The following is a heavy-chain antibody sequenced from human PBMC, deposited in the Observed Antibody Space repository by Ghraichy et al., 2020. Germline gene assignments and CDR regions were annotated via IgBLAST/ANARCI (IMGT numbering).Heavy chain of an antibody. CDR1: GGSISSSSYY. Sequence: SETLSLTCTVSGGSISSSSYYWGWIRQPPGKGLEWIGSIYYSGSTYYNPSLKSRVTISVDTSKNQFSLKLSSVTAADTAVYYCARDQMELELGGFDYWGQGTLVTVSS. D-gene: IGHD1-7*01. CDR2: IYYSGST. CDR3: ARDQMELELGGFDY. J-gene: IGHJ4*02. V-gene: IGHV4-39*07.